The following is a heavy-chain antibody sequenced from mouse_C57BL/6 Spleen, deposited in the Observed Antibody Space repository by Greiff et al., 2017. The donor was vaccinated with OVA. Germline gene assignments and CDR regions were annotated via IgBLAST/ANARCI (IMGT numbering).Heavy chain of an antibody. J-gene: IGHJ3*01. CDR3: ARLGEGGYSFAWFAY. CDR1: GYTFTSYW. Sequence: QVQLQQPGAELVKPGASVKMSCKASGYTFTSYWITWVKQRPGQGLEWIGDIYPGSGSTNYNEKFKSKATLTVDTSSSTAYMQLSSLTSEDSAVYYCARLGEGGYSFAWFAYWGQGTLVTVSA. D-gene: IGHD2-3*01. CDR2: IYPGSGST. V-gene: IGHV1-55*01.